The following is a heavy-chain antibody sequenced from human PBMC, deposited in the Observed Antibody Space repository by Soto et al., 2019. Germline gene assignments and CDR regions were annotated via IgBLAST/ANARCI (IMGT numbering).Heavy chain of an antibody. V-gene: IGHV3-23*01. CDR2: ISGSGGST. CDR1: GFTFSSYA. CDR3: AKEDGAHYDFWSGYYTPYYYYYYYMDV. D-gene: IGHD3-3*01. J-gene: IGHJ6*03. Sequence: PGGSLRLSCAASGFTFSSYAMSWVRQAPGKGLEWVSAISGSGGSTYYADSVKGRFTISRDNSKNTLYLQMNSLRAEDTAVYYCAKEDGAHYDFWSGYYTPYYYYYYYMDVWGKGTTVTGSS.